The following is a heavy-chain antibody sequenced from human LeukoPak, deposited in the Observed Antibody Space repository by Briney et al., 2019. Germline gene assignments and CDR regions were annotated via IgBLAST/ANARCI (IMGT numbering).Heavy chain of an antibody. D-gene: IGHD3-3*01. Sequence: SETLSLTCTVSGGSISSGSYYWGWIRQPPGKGLEWVGSIDYSVNTYYNPSLKSRVTISVDTSKNPSSLKLSSVTAADTAVYYCARLPSLYEPIWSGYPGGAFDIWGQGTMVTVSS. J-gene: IGHJ3*02. CDR2: IDYSVNT. V-gene: IGHV4-39*01. CDR1: GGSISSGSYY. CDR3: ARLPSLYEPIWSGYPGGAFDI.